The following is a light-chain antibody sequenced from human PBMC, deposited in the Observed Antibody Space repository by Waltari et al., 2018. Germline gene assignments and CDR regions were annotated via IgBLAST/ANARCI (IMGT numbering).Light chain of an antibody. V-gene: IGLV4-69*01. CDR2: VNRDGSH. CDR1: GEYSAYA. Sequence: LVLTQSPSASASLGASVKLTCSLPGEYSAYAIAWHQQQPLKGPRYLVTVNRDGSHKKGDGISQRFSGSSSDLDRYLIISRLQSDDEADYFCQTWGTGIQVFGSGTKLTVL. CDR3: QTWGTGIQV. J-gene: IGLJ3*02.